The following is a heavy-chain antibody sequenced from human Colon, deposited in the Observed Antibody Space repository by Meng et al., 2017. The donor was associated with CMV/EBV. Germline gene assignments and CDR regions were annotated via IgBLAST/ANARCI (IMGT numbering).Heavy chain of an antibody. CDR1: GNTLSTYV. CDR2: ISANNGNT. V-gene: IGHV1-18*01. J-gene: IGHJ5*02. Sequence: HVQLVQSGAEWKKLGDSVKFACKASGNTLSTYVISWVRQAPGQGLEWMGWISANNGNTNYGKKFQGRVTMTTDTSTNTAYMELRSLRSDDTAVYYCATGGSPFFNPWGQGTLVTVSS. D-gene: IGHD3-10*01. CDR3: ATGGSPFFNP.